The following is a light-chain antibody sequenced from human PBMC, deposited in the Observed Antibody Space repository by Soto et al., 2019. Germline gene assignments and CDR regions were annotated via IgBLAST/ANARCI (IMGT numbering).Light chain of an antibody. V-gene: IGKV1-5*03. J-gene: IGKJ1*01. CDR3: QQYSRLWS. Sequence: DIQMTQSPSSLSASVGDRVTITCRASESISTWLAWYQQKPGKAPKLLIYGASSLESGVPPRFSGDGSGTEFTLTISSLKSDDLGIYYCQQYSRLWSFGQGTKVDIK. CDR2: GAS. CDR1: ESISTW.